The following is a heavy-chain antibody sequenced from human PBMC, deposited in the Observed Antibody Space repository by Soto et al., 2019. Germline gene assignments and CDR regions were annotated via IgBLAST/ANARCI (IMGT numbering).Heavy chain of an antibody. Sequence: ASVKVSCKASGGTFSSYAISWVRQAPGQGLEWMGGIIPIFGTANYAQKFQGRVTITADESTSTAYMELSSLRSEDTAVYYCARSGYDDYGDYYFDYWGQGTLVTVSS. CDR3: ARSGYDDYGDYYFDY. J-gene: IGHJ4*02. D-gene: IGHD4-17*01. CDR1: GGTFSSYA. CDR2: IIPIFGTA. V-gene: IGHV1-69*13.